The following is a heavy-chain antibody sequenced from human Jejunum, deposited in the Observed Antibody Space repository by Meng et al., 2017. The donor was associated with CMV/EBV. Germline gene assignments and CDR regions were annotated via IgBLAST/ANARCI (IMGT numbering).Heavy chain of an antibody. CDR1: GFTFSSYW. Sequence: GLLGEYWGGFVQPGGSLSRSCAASGFTFSSYWLHWVRQAPGKGLVWVSRINSDGSSTSYADSVKGRFTISRDNAKNTLYLQMNSLSVEDTAVYYCTRVLSGSSGQFDNWGQGALVTVSS. V-gene: IGHV3-74*01. CDR2: INSDGSST. J-gene: IGHJ4*02. CDR3: TRVLSGSSGQFDN. D-gene: IGHD1-26*01.